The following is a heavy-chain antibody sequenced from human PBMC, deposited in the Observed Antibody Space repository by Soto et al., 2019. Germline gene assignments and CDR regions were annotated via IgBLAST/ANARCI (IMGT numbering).Heavy chain of an antibody. CDR2: ISSSSSYI. Sequence: EVQLVESGGGLVKPGGSLRLSCAASGFTFSSYSMNWVRQAPGKGLEWVSSISSSSSYIYYADSVKGRFTISRDNAKNPRYLQMHRRGGEDTAVYYCARDDGCGGPGFFDYWGQGPMVTVSS. CDR1: GFTFSSYS. J-gene: IGHJ4*02. D-gene: IGHD6-19*01. V-gene: IGHV3-21*01. CDR3: ARDDGCGGPGFFDY.